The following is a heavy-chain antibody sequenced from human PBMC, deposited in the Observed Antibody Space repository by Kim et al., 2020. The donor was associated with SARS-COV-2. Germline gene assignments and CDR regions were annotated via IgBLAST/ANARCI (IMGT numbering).Heavy chain of an antibody. CDR2: IWYDGSNK. Sequence: GGSLRLSCAASGFTFSSYAMHWVRQAPGKGLEWVAVIWYDGSNKYYADSVKGRFTISRDNSKNTLYLQMNSLRAEDTAVYYCAKDQSDISIAVAGTGTGYYYGMDVWGQGTTVTVSS. J-gene: IGHJ6*02. CDR3: AKDQSDISIAVAGTGTGYYYGMDV. V-gene: IGHV3-33*06. CDR1: GFTFSSYA. D-gene: IGHD6-19*01.